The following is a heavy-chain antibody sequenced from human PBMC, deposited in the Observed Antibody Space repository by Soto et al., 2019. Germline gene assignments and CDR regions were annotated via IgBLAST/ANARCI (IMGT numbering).Heavy chain of an antibody. Sequence: QVQLQESGPGLVKPSETLSLTCTVSGGSVSSGSYYWSWIRQPPGKGLEWIGYIYYSGSTNYNPSLKSRVTISVDTSKNPFSLKLSSVTAADTAVYYCARGERIVVVVAATLGWFDPWGQGTLVTVSS. CDR3: ARGERIVVVVAATLGWFDP. D-gene: IGHD2-15*01. V-gene: IGHV4-61*01. CDR2: IYYSGST. J-gene: IGHJ5*02. CDR1: GGSVSSGSYY.